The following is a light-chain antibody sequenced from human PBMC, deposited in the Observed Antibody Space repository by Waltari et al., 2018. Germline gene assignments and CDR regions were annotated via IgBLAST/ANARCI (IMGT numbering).Light chain of an antibody. CDR2: DVS. J-gene: IGLJ1*01. V-gene: IGLV2-11*01. CDR3: CSYAGGYV. Sequence: QSALTQPRSVSGSPGQSVTISCTGTSSDLGGYNYVSWYQHHPGKAPKLMIYDVSERPSGVPDRFSGSKSGNTASLTISGLQTEDEADYYCCSYAGGYVFGTGTKVTVL. CDR1: SSDLGGYNY.